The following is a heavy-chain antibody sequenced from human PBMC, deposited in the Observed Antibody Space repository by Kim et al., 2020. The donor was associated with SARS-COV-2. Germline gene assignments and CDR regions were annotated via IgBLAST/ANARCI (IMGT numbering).Heavy chain of an antibody. CDR3: AKGVWTGGPACAYDCYLDY. Sequence: GGSLRLSCAASGFTFGTYAMHWVRQAPGKGPEWVAVISRDGNNKYYADSVKGRFTISRDNSKNTLFLQMDSLRPEDMAIYCCAKGVWTGGPACAYDCYLDYWGQGTLVTVSS. J-gene: IGHJ4*02. D-gene: IGHD3-16*01. CDR2: ISRDGNNK. CDR1: GFTFGTYA. V-gene: IGHV3-30*18.